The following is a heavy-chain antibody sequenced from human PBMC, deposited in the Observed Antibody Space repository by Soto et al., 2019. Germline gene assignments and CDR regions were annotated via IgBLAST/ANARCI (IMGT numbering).Heavy chain of an antibody. V-gene: IGHV1-24*01. Sequence: QVQLVQSGAEVKKPGASVKVSCKVSGYTLTELSMHWVRQAPGKGLEWMGGFGPEEGETIYDQKFQGRVTMTEDTSTDTAYMELSSLRSEDTAVYYCATDWAPYYYDSSGAFDIWGQGTMVTVSS. CDR1: GYTLTELS. CDR3: ATDWAPYYYDSSGAFDI. CDR2: FGPEEGET. J-gene: IGHJ3*02. D-gene: IGHD3-22*01.